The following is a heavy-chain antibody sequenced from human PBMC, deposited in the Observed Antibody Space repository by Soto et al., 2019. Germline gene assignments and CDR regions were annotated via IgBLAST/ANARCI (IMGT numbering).Heavy chain of an antibody. CDR2: ISSSSSYI. Sequence: PGGSLRLSCAASGYTVSSYSMNWVRQAPGKGLEWVSSISSSSSYIYYADSVKGRFTISRDNAKNSLFLQMNSLRAEDTAVYYCARDSWEYCSSTTCYGSLGAFDIWGQGTMVTVSS. J-gene: IGHJ3*02. D-gene: IGHD2-2*01. CDR3: ARDSWEYCSSTTCYGSLGAFDI. CDR1: GYTVSSYS. V-gene: IGHV3-21*01.